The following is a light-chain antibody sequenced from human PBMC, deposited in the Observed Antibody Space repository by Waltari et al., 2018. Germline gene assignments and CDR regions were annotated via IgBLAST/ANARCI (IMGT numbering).Light chain of an antibody. J-gene: IGKJ4*01. V-gene: IGKV1-9*01. CDR1: QGISSY. CDR2: KAS. CDR3: QQHTTNPPT. Sequence: DIQMTQSPSSLSASVGDRVTITCRASQGISSYLAWYQVKPGKAPNLLIYKASTLQTGVPSRFSGSGSGTDFTLIISSLQPEDFATYYFQQHTTNPPTFGEGTKVEIK.